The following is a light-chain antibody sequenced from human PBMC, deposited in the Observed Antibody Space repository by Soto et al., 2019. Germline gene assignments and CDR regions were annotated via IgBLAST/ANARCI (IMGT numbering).Light chain of an antibody. J-gene: IGKJ4*01. CDR2: GAS. CDR1: QFVSSN. V-gene: IGKV3D-15*01. CDR3: QQYTDWPWGT. Sequence: EIVMTQSPVTLSVSPGERATLSCRASQFVSSNLAWYQQKPGQAPRLLIYGASTRATGIPARFSGSGSGTEFTLTISNLQSEDFAVYYCQQYTDWPWGTFGGGTKVGIK.